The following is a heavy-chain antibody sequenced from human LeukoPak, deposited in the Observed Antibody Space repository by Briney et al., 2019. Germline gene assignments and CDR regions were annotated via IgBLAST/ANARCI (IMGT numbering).Heavy chain of an antibody. CDR1: GFFFSNYD. Sequence: PGGSLRLSCVASGFFFSNYDMNWVRQAPGKGLEWVSGLSSSGGSTFYADSVKGRFTISRDNSKNTVYLQMNSLRAEDTAVYYCARFSSGWYYFDYWGQGTLVTVSS. CDR2: LSSSGGST. J-gene: IGHJ4*02. V-gene: IGHV3-23*01. D-gene: IGHD6-19*01. CDR3: ARFSSGWYYFDY.